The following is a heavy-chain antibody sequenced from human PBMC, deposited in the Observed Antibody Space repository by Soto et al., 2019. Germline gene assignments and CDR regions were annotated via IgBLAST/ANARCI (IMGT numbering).Heavy chain of an antibody. D-gene: IGHD3-3*02. V-gene: IGHV4-4*07. J-gene: IGHJ5*02. CDR2: IYATGTT. CDR1: GASISGFY. CDR3: ARAGKKHLRDCFDT. Sequence: SETLSLTCTVSGASISGFYWSWIRKSAGKGLEWIGRIYATGTTDYNPSLKSRVMMSVDTSRKQFSLKLRSVTAADTDVHYCARAGKKHLRDCFDTWGQGISVAVSS.